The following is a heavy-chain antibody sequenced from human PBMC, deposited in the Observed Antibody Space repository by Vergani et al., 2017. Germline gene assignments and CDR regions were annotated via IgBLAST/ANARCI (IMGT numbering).Heavy chain of an antibody. CDR3: ARDHRDYNNYPGTFDI. J-gene: IGHJ3*02. Sequence: QAQLVESGGGVVQPGRSLRLSCAASGFSFSDHYMTWIRQAPGKGLEWVSYISNSGNTIEYADSVKGRFSISRDNAKSSLFLQMDSLRAEDTAVYYCARDHRDYNNYPGTFDIWGQGSMVTVSS. CDR1: GFSFSDHY. V-gene: IGHV3-11*01. D-gene: IGHD5-24*01. CDR2: ISNSGNTI.